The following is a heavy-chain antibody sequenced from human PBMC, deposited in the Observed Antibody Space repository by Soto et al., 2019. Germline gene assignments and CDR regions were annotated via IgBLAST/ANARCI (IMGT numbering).Heavy chain of an antibody. V-gene: IGHV4-59*01. J-gene: IGHJ5*02. CDR2: VSSTGST. D-gene: IGHD3-22*01. CDR1: GCSLNSYY. CDR3: ARFSPPRKSYDSNPGWFDP. Sequence: SETLSLTCTVSGCSLNSYYWTWIRQSPGKGLEWIGYVSSTGSTNYNPSIKSRLTMSLDTSTNEVSLSLTSVTAADAAVYFCARFSPPRKSYDSNPGWFDPWGQGIMVTVS.